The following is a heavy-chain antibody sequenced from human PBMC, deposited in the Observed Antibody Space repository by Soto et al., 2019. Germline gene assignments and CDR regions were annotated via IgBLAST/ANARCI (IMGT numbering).Heavy chain of an antibody. J-gene: IGHJ5*02. CDR2: INHSGST. CDR1: GGSFSGYY. D-gene: IGHD2-15*01. V-gene: IGHV4-34*01. CDR3: ARRARIDIVVVVAAWNNWFDP. Sequence: SETLSLTCAVYGGSFSGYYWSWIRQPPGKGLKWIGEINHSGSTNYNPSLKSRVTISVDTSKNQFSLKLSSVTAADTAVYYCARRARIDIVVVVAAWNNWFDPWGQGTLVTVSS.